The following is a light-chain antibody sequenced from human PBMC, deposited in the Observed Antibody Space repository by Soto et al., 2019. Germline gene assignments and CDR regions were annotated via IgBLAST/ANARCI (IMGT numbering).Light chain of an antibody. Sequence: DIKMTPSPSSLSASVANRVINTGRASQSINSYLNWYQQKPGKAPKLLVTTAPTFQSGVPSRFSGSGSGADFTLTISGLQPEDSATYYCQQSYSYPQSFGQGTKVDIK. CDR2: TAP. CDR1: QSINSY. J-gene: IGKJ2*01. V-gene: IGKV1-39*01. CDR3: QQSYSYPQS.